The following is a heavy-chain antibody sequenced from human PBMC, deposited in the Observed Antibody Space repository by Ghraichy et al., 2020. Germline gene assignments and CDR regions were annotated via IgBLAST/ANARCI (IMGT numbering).Heavy chain of an antibody. V-gene: IGHV4-39*01. D-gene: IGHD4-17*01. Sequence: SETLSLTCTVSGGSISSSSYYWGWIRQPPGKGLEWIGSIYYSGSTYYNPSLKSRVTISVDTSKNQFSLKLSSVTAADTAVYYCARRGGSYGEVFQHWGQGTLVTVSS. CDR3: ARRGGSYGEVFQH. CDR2: IYYSGST. CDR1: GGSISSSSYY. J-gene: IGHJ1*01.